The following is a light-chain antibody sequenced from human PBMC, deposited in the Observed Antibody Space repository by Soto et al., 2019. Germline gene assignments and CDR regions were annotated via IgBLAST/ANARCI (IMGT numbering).Light chain of an antibody. CDR3: CSYAGSSTYV. CDR1: SSDVGSYNL. Sequence: QSALTQPASVSGSPGQSITISCTGTSSDVGSYNLVSWYQQHPGKAPKPMIYEVSKRPSGVSNRFSGSKSGNTASLTISWLQAEDEADYYCCSYAGSSTYVFGTGTKLTVL. J-gene: IGLJ1*01. V-gene: IGLV2-23*02. CDR2: EVS.